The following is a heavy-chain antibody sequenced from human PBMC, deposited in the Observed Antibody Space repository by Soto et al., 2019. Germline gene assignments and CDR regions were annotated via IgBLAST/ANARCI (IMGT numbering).Heavy chain of an antibody. J-gene: IGHJ4*02. CDR1: GGSISSGGYS. V-gene: IGHV4-30-2*01. CDR3: ARGMTTVTTFDY. CDR2: IYHSGST. Sequence: PSETLSLTCAVSGGSISSGGYSCNWIRQPPGKGLEWIGYIYHSGSTYYNPSLKSRVTISVDRSKNQFSLKLSSVTAADTAVYYCARGMTTVTTFDYWGQGTLVPVSS. D-gene: IGHD4-17*01.